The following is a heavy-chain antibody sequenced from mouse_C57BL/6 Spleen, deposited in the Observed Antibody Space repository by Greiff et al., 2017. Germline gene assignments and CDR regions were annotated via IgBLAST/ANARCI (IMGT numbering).Heavy chain of an antibody. V-gene: IGHV5-15*01. D-gene: IGHD1-1*01. CDR2: ISNLAYSI. CDR3: ARGGLLRGYYAMDY. CDR1: GFTFSDYG. J-gene: IGHJ4*01. Sequence: EVKVVESGGGLVQPGGSLKLSCAASGFTFSDYGMAWVRQAPRKGPEWVAFISNLAYSIYYADTVTGRFTISRENAKNTLYLEMSSLRSEDTAMYYCARGGLLRGYYAMDYWGQGTSVTVSS.